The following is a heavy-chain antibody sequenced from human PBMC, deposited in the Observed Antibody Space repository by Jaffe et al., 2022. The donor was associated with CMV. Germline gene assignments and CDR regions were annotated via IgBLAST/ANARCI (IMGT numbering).Heavy chain of an antibody. CDR1: GFTFSSYD. CDR2: IGTAGDT. CDR3: ARAGITMVRGVKINYDAFDI. J-gene: IGHJ3*02. V-gene: IGHV3-13*01. D-gene: IGHD3-10*01. Sequence: EVQLVESGGGLVQPGGSLRLSCAASGFTFSSYDMHWVRQATGKGLEWVSAIGTAGDTYYPGSVKGRFTISRENAKNSLYLQMNSLRAGDTAVYYCARAGITMVRGVKINYDAFDIWGQGTMVTVSS.